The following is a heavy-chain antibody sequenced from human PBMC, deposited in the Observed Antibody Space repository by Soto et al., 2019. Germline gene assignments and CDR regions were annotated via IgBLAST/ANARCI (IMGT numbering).Heavy chain of an antibody. CDR2: ISAYNGNT. J-gene: IGHJ5*02. CDR3: AREGLGELSEAWFDP. D-gene: IGHD3-16*02. CDR1: GYTFTSYG. Sequence: ASVKVSCKASGYTFTSYGISWVRQAPGQGLEWMGWISAYNGNTNYAQKLQGRVTMTTDTSTSTAYMELRSLRSDDTAVYYCAREGLGELSEAWFDPWGQGTLVTVSS. V-gene: IGHV1-18*01.